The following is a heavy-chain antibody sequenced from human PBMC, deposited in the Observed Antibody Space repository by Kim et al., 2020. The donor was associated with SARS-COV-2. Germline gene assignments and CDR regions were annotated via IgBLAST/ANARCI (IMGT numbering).Heavy chain of an antibody. J-gene: IGHJ4*02. Sequence: SVQGRFTISRDSSKNTLYLQMNSLGAEDTAVYYCVKGMGSSWSTSYYFDYWGQGTLVTVSS. V-gene: IGHV3-23*01. D-gene: IGHD6-13*01. CDR3: VKGMGSSWSTSYYFDY.